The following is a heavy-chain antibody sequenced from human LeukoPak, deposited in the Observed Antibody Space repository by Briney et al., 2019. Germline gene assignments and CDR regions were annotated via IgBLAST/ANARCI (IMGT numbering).Heavy chain of an antibody. CDR1: GESFDKFY. CDR3: AIRLTTSRLATATTWFDP. D-gene: IGHD1-1*01. V-gene: IGHV4-34*01. CDR2: VNYIGRT. J-gene: IGHJ5*02. Sequence: SETLCLTRADHGESFDKFYWNTICHCPGKGLEWLGEVNYIGRTNYNPALESRIALSADESKRQFSLKLTSLTAADTAVYYCAIRLTTSRLATATTWFDPWGQGTLVSVSS.